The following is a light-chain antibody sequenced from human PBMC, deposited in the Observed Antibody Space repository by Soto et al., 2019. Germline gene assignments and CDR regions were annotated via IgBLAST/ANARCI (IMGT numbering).Light chain of an antibody. Sequence: SVRTQPPSASGSPGQSVAISCTGTSSDVGGYNYVSWYQQHPGKASKLMIYEVNKRPSGVPDRFSGSKSGNTASLTVSGLQAEDEADYYCSSYAGSSNVFGTGTKVTVL. V-gene: IGLV2-8*01. CDR3: SSYAGSSNV. CDR1: SSDVGGYNY. J-gene: IGLJ1*01. CDR2: EVN.